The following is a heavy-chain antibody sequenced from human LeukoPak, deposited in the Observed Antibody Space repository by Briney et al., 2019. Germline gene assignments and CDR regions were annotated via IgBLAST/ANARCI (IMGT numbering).Heavy chain of an antibody. V-gene: IGHV3-48*02. J-gene: IGHJ4*02. CDR3: ARGAIGGSYFFDY. Sequence: GGSLRLSCAASGFTFSSYAMSWVRQAPGKGLEWVSYISSSTTYYADSVKGRFTISRDNAKKSLYLQMKSLRDEDTAVYYCARGAIGGSYFFDYWGPGTPVTVSS. CDR1: GFTFSSYA. CDR2: ISSSTT. D-gene: IGHD1-26*01.